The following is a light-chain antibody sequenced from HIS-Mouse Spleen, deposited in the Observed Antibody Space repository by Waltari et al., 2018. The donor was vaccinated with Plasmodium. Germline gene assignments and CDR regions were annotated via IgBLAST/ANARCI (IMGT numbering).Light chain of an antibody. CDR2: EGS. CDR1: SSDVGSSNL. J-gene: IGLJ2*01. CDR3: CSYAGSSTLV. Sequence: QSALTQPASVSGSPGQSIPISCTGTSSDVGSSNLVSWYQQHPGKRPKLMIYEGSKRPSGVSNRFSGSKSGNTASLTISGLQAEDEADYYCCSYAGSSTLVFGGGTKLTVL. V-gene: IGLV2-23*01.